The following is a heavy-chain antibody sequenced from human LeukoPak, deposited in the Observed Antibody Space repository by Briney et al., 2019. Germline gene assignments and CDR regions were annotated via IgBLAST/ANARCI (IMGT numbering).Heavy chain of an antibody. V-gene: IGHV4-34*01. CDR1: RASFGDYY. CDR2: VHHSGTN. Sequence: SETLSLASRVYRASFGDYYWNWIRQPPGNVLEWIGEVHHSGTNNYDPSIRSRATISVDTSKKQFSLKLSSVTAADSGVYYCARAISAADLYFSYDYMDVWDKGTTVTVSS. J-gene: IGHJ6*03. CDR3: ARAISAADLYFSYDYMDV. D-gene: IGHD6-13*01.